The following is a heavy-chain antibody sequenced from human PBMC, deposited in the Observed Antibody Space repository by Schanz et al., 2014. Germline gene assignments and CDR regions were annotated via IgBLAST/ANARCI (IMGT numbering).Heavy chain of an antibody. D-gene: IGHD7-27*01. J-gene: IGHJ3*01. CDR2: INTGGDST. Sequence: EVHLLESGGGLVQPGGSLRLSCAASGFAVDNYYMSCVRQAPGRVLEWVSSINTGGDSTYYADSVRGRITMSRDNSKNTIYLQINNLRADDTAVYYCARELPGVVAFDFWGQGTMXTVSS. CDR3: ARELPGVVAFDF. CDR1: GFAVDNYY. V-gene: IGHV3-66*01.